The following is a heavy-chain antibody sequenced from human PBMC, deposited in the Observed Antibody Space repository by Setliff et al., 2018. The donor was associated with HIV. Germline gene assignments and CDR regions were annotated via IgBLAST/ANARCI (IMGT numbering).Heavy chain of an antibody. CDR1: GFRVTDTY. Sequence: PGGSLRLSCEASGFRVTDTYMAWVRQAPGKGLEWVTLIYKAGKTYYADFVKGRFTIAKDNSQNALYLQMNSLTDEDTAVYYCAKVFAFGVDGFDIWGQGTMVTVSS. CDR3: AKVFAFGVDGFDI. D-gene: IGHD3-10*01. J-gene: IGHJ3*02. V-gene: IGHV3-53*01. CDR2: IYKAGKT.